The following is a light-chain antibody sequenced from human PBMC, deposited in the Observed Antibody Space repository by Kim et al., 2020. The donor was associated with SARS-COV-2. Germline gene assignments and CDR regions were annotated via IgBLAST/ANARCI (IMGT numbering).Light chain of an antibody. CDR2: GAS. CDR1: QRVSSSY. Sequence: EIVLTQSPGTLSLSPGERATLSCRASQRVSSSYLAWYQQKPGQAPRLLIYGASSRATGIPDRFSGSGSGTDFTLTISRLEPEDFAVYYCQQYSRSPRTFGQGTKVDIK. J-gene: IGKJ1*01. V-gene: IGKV3-20*01. CDR3: QQYSRSPRT.